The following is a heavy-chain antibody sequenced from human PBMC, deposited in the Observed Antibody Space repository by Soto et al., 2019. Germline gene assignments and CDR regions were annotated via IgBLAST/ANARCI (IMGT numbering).Heavy chain of an antibody. J-gene: IGHJ4*02. Sequence: ASVKVSCKASGYTFTGYYMHWVRQAPGQGLEWMGWINPNSGGTNYAQKFQGWVTMTRDTSISTAYKELSRLRSDDTAQYYCAGGVIVVVPAATKYYFDYWGQGTLVTVSS. V-gene: IGHV1-2*04. CDR3: AGGVIVVVPAATKYYFDY. CDR1: GYTFTGYY. D-gene: IGHD2-2*01. CDR2: INPNSGGT.